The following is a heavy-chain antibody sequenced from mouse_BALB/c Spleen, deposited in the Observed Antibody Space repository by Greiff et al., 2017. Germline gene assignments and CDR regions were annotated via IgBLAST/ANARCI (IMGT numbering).Heavy chain of an antibody. V-gene: IGHV5-9-4*01. Sequence: EVHLVESGGGLVKPGGSLKLSCAASGFTFSSYAMSWVRQSPEKRLEWVAEISSGGSYTYYPDTVTGRFTISRDNAKNTLYLEMSSLRSEDTAMYYCAREGDGSSYDYAMDYWGQGTSVTVSS. CDR3: AREGDGSSYDYAMDY. CDR2: ISSGGSYT. J-gene: IGHJ4*01. CDR1: GFTFSSYA. D-gene: IGHD1-1*01.